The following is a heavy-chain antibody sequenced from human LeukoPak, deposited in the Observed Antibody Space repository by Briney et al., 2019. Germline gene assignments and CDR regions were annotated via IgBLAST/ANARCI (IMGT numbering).Heavy chain of an antibody. CDR1: GGSISSSSYS. CDR2: IYYSGST. J-gene: IGHJ4*02. D-gene: IGHD3-22*01. V-gene: IGHV4-39*01. CDR3: ARRVTMIVVGDQYYFDY. Sequence: PSETLSLTCTVSGGSISSSSYSWGWIRQPPGKGLEWIGSIYYSGSTYYNPSLKSRVTISVDTSKNQFSLKLSSVTAADTAVYYCARRVTMIVVGDQYYFDYWGQGTLVTVSS.